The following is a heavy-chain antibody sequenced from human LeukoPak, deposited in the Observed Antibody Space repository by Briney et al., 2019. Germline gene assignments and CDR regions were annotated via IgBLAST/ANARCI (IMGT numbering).Heavy chain of an antibody. V-gene: IGHV3-48*03. CDR3: ARGDGYCSSTSCYAGPSYGLDV. Sequence: GGSLRLSCAASGFSFASYEMNWVRQAPGKGLEWVSHISSDGRVETYLDSVRGRFTMSRDNAKDLLFLQMNGLRAEDTAVYYCARGDGYCSSTSCYAGPSYGLDVWGQGTTVTVSS. J-gene: IGHJ6*02. CDR1: GFSFASYE. D-gene: IGHD2-2*03. CDR2: ISSDGRVE.